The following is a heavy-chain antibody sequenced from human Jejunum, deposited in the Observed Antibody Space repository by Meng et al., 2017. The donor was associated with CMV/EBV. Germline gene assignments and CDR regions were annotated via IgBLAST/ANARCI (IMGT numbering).Heavy chain of an antibody. V-gene: IGHV4-4*02. J-gene: IGHJ4*02. CDR1: GGSLSSRNW. Sequence: QVQLQESGPGQVKPSGTLSLPCAVSGGSLSSRNWWSWVRQPPGKGLEWIGEIYHSGSTNYNPSLKSRVTISVDESKNQFSLRLSSVTAADTAVYYCARVGAYCGGDCYHPRWGQGTLVTVSS. CDR3: ARVGAYCGGDCYHPR. D-gene: IGHD2-21*02. CDR2: IYHSGST.